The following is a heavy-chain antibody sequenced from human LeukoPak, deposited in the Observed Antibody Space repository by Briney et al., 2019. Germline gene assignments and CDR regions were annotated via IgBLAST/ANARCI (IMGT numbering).Heavy chain of an antibody. CDR1: GYTFTSYA. Sequence: ASVKVSCKASGYTFTSYAMHWVRQAPGQRLEWMGWINAGNGNTKYSQKFQGRVTMTTDTSTSTAYMELRSLRSDDTALYYCATAWSGGYWGQGTLVTVSS. J-gene: IGHJ4*02. CDR2: INAGNGNT. CDR3: ATAWSGGY. D-gene: IGHD3-16*01. V-gene: IGHV1-3*01.